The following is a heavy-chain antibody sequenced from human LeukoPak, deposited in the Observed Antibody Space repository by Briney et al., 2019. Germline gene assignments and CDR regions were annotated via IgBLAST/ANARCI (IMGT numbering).Heavy chain of an antibody. D-gene: IGHD1-14*01. V-gene: IGHV4-39*07. CDR3: ARAGRVTPGYYYYMDV. CDR1: GGSVSSSGYY. Sequence: SETLSLTCTVSGGSVSSSGYYWGWIRQPPGTGLEWIGNIYYDGSTYYNPSLKSRVTISVDTSKNQFSLRLTSVTAADTAVYYCARAGRVTPGYYYYMDVWGKGTTVTVSS. CDR2: IYYDGST. J-gene: IGHJ6*03.